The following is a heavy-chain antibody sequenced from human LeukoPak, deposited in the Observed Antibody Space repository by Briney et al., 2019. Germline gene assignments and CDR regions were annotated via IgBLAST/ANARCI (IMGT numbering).Heavy chain of an antibody. CDR1: AGSISSSSHH. D-gene: IGHD5-18*01. CDR2: IYSGRTT. Sequence: SETLSLTCTVSAGSISSSSHHWGWIRQSPGKGLEWIGSIYSGRTTYYNPSLNSRVTISVLTSKNQFSLQLHSVTAADTAVYYCARAGAGRGYSYGSFDYWGQGTLVTVSS. V-gene: IGHV4-39*01. CDR3: ARAGAGRGYSYGSFDY. J-gene: IGHJ4*02.